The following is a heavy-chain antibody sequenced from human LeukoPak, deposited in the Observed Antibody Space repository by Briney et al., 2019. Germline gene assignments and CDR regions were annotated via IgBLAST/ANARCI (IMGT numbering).Heavy chain of an antibody. J-gene: IGHJ4*02. CDR3: AKDLGAVAGNYLDY. CDR1: GFPFSSYA. CDR2: ISGSGGST. Sequence: GGSLRLSCAASGFPFSSYAMSWVRQALGKGLEWVSAISGSGGSTYYTDSVKGRFTISRDNFKNTLSLQMNSLRAEDTAVYYCAKDLGAVAGNYLDYWGQGTLVTVSS. V-gene: IGHV3-23*01. D-gene: IGHD6-19*01.